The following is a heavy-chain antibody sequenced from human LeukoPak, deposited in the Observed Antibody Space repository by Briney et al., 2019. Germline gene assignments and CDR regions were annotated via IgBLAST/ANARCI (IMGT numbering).Heavy chain of an antibody. V-gene: IGHV3-23*01. CDR3: AKGKLDPFDY. CDR2: ISGGGGST. D-gene: IGHD1-1*01. Sequence: PGGSLRLSCAASGFTFSTYAMSWVRQAPGKGLEWVSGISGGGGSTYYADSVKGRFTISRDNSKNTLYLQMNSLRAEDTAVYYCAKGKLDPFDYWGQGTLVTVSS. CDR1: GFTFSTYA. J-gene: IGHJ4*02.